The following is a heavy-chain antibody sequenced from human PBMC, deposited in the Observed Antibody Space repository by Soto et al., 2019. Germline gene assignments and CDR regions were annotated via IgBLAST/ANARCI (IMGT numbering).Heavy chain of an antibody. V-gene: IGHV1-18*01. Sequence: ASVKVSCKASGYTFTHYGISWVRQAPGQGLEWMGWISAYNGNTNYAQKFQGRVTMSTDSSTSTAHMELRSLRSDDTAVYYCAREAVVAATVSIPLFDPWGQGTLVTVSS. CDR2: ISAYNGNT. J-gene: IGHJ5*02. CDR1: GYTFTHYG. CDR3: AREAVVAATVSIPLFDP. D-gene: IGHD2-15*01.